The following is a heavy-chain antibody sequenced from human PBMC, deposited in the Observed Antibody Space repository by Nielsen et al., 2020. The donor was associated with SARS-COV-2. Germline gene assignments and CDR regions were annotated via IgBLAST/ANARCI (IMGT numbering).Heavy chain of an antibody. CDR1: GFTFSGYG. Sequence: GESLKISCAASGFTFSGYGMHWVRQAPGKGLEWVAVIWYDGSNKYYADSVKGRFTISRDNSKNTLYLQMNSLRAEDTAVYYCARESNIYSGYDGGMDVWGQGTTVTVSS. CDR3: ARESNIYSGYDGGMDV. CDR2: IWYDGSNK. J-gene: IGHJ6*02. V-gene: IGHV3-33*01. D-gene: IGHD5-12*01.